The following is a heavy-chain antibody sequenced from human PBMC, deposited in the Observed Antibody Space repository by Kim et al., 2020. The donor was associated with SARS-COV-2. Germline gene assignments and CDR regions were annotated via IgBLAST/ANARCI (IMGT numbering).Heavy chain of an antibody. CDR3: ARLGGYSSSWTYAFDI. V-gene: IGHV4-39*01. CDR2: IYYSGST. J-gene: IGHJ3*02. D-gene: IGHD6-13*01. Sequence: SETLSLTCTVSGGSISSSSYYWGWIRQPPGKGLEWIGSIYYSGSTYYNPSLKSRVTISVDTSKNQFSLKLSSVTAADTAVYYCARLGGYSSSWTYAFDIWGQGTMVTISS. CDR1: GGSISSSSYY.